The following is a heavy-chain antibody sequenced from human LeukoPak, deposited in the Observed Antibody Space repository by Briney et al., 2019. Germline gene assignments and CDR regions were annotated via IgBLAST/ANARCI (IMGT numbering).Heavy chain of an antibody. J-gene: IGHJ3*02. CDR3: ARDLFPNYSGSSDAFDI. Sequence: GASVKVSCKASGGTFSSYAISWVRQAPGQGLEWMGRIIPIFGTANYAQKFQGRVTITTDEPTSTAYMELSSLRSEDTAVYYCARDLFPNYSGSSDAFDIWGQGTMVTVSS. CDR1: GGTFSSYA. CDR2: IIPIFGTA. D-gene: IGHD1-26*01. V-gene: IGHV1-69*05.